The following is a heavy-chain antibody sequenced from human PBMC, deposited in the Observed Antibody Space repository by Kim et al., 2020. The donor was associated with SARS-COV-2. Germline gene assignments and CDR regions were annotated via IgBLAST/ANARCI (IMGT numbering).Heavy chain of an antibody. V-gene: IGHV3-53*01. CDR2: IYSGGST. Sequence: GGSLRLSCAASGFTVSSNYMSWVRQAPGKGLEWVSVIYSGGSTYYADSVKGRFTISRDNSKNTLDLQMNSLRAEDTAVYYCARVEAARTYYFDYWGQGTLVTVSS. D-gene: IGHD6-13*01. CDR1: GFTVSSNY. J-gene: IGHJ4*02. CDR3: ARVEAARTYYFDY.